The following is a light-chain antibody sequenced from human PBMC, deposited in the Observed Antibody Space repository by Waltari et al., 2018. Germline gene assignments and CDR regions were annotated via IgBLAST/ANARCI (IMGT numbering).Light chain of an antibody. CDR2: NNN. V-gene: IGLV1-44*01. Sequence: QSVLTQPPPESVTPGQRVTISCSGRNSHIGSNSVNWYQQLPGTAPNPLIFNNNQRPPGVPDRFSGSNSGTSATLAIGGLRSADEADYYCAAWDDSLNGWVFGGGTKLTVL. CDR1: NSHIGSNS. J-gene: IGLJ3*02. CDR3: AAWDDSLNGWV.